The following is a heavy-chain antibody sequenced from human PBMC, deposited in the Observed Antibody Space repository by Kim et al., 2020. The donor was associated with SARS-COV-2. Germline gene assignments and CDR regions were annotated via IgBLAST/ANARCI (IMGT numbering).Heavy chain of an antibody. J-gene: IGHJ6*02. V-gene: IGHV3-23*01. CDR2: VSGSDGST. CDR3: AKAKDGGSYSLYYAMDV. D-gene: IGHD1-26*01. Sequence: GGSLRLSCAASGFFFDNYAMTWVRQAPGKGLQWVSVVSGSDGSTFYADSVKGRFTISIDNSKDTLYLQMNSLRAEDTAVYYCAKAKDGGSYSLYYAMDVWGQGTTVTVSS. CDR1: GFFFDNYA.